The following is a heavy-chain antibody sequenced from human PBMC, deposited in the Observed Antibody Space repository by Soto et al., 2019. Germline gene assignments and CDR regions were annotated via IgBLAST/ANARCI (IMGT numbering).Heavy chain of an antibody. Sequence: EVQLVESGGGLVQPGGSLRLSCAASGFTFSRYWMHWVRQAPGKGLVWVSRISSDGSNIIYADSVKGRFTXSRDXAKXXXXXXXXXXRXEDTAXYYCXRXQTMAGPTTLXXWGQXAL. V-gene: IGHV3-74*01. D-gene: IGHD3-10*01. CDR2: ISSDGSNI. CDR3: XRXQTMAGPTTLXX. J-gene: IGHJ4*02. CDR1: GFTFSRYW.